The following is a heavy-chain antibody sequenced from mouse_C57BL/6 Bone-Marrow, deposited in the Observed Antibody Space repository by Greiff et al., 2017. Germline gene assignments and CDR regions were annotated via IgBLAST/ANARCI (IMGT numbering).Heavy chain of an antibody. CDR3: ARGCPWFAY. CDR1: GYTFTSYG. V-gene: IGHV1-81*01. J-gene: IGHJ3*01. CDR2: IYPRSGNT. Sequence: QLQQSGAELARPGASVKLSCKASGYTFTSYGISWVKQRTGQGLEWIGEIYPRSGNTYYNEKFQGKATLTADKSSSTAYMELRSLTSEDSAVYFCARGCPWFAYWGQGTLVTVSA.